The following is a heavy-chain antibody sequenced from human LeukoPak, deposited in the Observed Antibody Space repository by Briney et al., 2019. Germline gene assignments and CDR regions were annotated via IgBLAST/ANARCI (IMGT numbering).Heavy chain of an antibody. CDR1: GFTFSGYA. D-gene: IGHD1-26*01. Sequence: QPGGSLRLSCTASGFTFSGYAMSWVRQAPGKGLEWVSSITGSGAGTFYADSVRSRLTISRDNSKNTVYLQMNSLRAEDTAVYYCAKGRESTGLFENWGQGTLVTVSS. J-gene: IGHJ4*02. CDR3: AKGRESTGLFEN. V-gene: IGHV3-23*01. CDR2: ITGSGAGT.